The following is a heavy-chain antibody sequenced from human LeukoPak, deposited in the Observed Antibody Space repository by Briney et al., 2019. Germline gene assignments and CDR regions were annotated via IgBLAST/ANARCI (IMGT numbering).Heavy chain of an antibody. V-gene: IGHV3-21*01. J-gene: IGHJ4*02. Sequence: GGSLRLSCAASGLTFSGYSMNWVRQAPGKGLEWVAPIDRSSTYIYYADLLKGRFTISRDNAKNSLYLQMNSLRAEDTAVYYCARDYTAMAHFDFWGQGTLVTVTS. CDR1: GLTFSGYS. CDR3: ARDYTAMAHFDF. D-gene: IGHD5-18*01. CDR2: IDRSSTYI.